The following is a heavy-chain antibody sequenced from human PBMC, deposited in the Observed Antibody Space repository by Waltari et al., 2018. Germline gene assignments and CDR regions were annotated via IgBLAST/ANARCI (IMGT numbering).Heavy chain of an antibody. J-gene: IGHJ5*02. V-gene: IGHV4-34*01. Sequence: QVQLQQWGAGLLTPSETLSLTCAVSGGSFPFFSWTWLRQPPGKGLEWIGEINPRGTTNYSPSLRSRVSISSDTSKNQFSLKLTSVTAADTAVYYCARADRGPRSGSSATPAWGPWGQGTLVTVSS. CDR2: INPRGTT. CDR3: ARADRGPRSGSSATPAWGP. D-gene: IGHD1-26*01. CDR1: GGSFPFFS.